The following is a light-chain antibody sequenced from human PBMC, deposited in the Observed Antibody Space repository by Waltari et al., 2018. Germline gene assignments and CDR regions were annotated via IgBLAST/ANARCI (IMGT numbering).Light chain of an antibody. V-gene: IGLV3-1*01. Sequence: YASWYQQRPGQSPVLVIYQDNNRPSVIPERFSGSGSGTTATLTISGTQVGDEADYYCQTYDGTTILFGGGTKLTVL. CDR1: Y. CDR3: QTYDGTTIL. CDR2: QDN. J-gene: IGLJ2*01.